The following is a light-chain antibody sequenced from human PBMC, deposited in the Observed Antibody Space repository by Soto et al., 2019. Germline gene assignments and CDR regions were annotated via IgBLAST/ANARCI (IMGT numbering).Light chain of an antibody. CDR3: QQSLT. CDR2: GAS. V-gene: IGKV3-20*01. J-gene: IGKJ4*01. CDR1: QSVSSSY. Sequence: EIVLTQSPGTLSLSPGERATLPCRASQSVSSSYLAWYQQKPGQAPRLLIYGASSRATGIPDRFSGSGSGTDFTLTISRLEPEDFAVYYCQQSLTFGGGTKVEIK.